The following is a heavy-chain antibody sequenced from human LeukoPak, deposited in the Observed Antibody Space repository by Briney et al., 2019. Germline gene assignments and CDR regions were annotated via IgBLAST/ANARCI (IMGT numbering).Heavy chain of an antibody. CDR3: AGHPRTVEGVGFPMVVAARGSAFDY. CDR1: GGSISSSSYY. Sequence: SETLSLTCTVSGGSISSSSYYWGWIRQPPGKGLEWIGSIYYSGSTYYNPSLKSRVTISVDTSKNQFSLKLSSVTAADTAVYYCAGHPRTVEGVGFPMVVAARGSAFDYWGQGTLVTVSS. D-gene: IGHD2-15*01. J-gene: IGHJ4*02. V-gene: IGHV4-39*07. CDR2: IYYSGST.